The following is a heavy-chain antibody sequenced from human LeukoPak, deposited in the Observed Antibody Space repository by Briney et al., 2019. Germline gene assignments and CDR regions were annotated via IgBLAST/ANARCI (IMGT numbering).Heavy chain of an antibody. CDR3: AREGGSSSWYLGGYYYGMDV. V-gene: IGHV1-3*01. CDR1: GYTFTSYA. D-gene: IGHD6-13*01. Sequence: GESLKVSCKASGYTFTSYAMHWVRQAPGQRLEWMGWINAGNGNTKYSQKFQGRVTITRDTSASTAYMELSSLRSEDTAVYYCAREGGSSSWYLGGYYYGMDVWGQGTTVTVSS. J-gene: IGHJ6*02. CDR2: INAGNGNT.